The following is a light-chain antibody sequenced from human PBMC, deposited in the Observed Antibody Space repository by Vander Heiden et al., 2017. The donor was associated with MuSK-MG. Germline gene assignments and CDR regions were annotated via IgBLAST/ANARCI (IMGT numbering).Light chain of an antibody. CDR2: DLT. J-gene: IGLJ2*01. Sequence: QSALTQPASVSGSPGRSVTISCTGTSSEVGGYNSVPWSPQHPGKDTKMMLNDLTSRPSGVSNRFSGAKSGNTAALTSSRLQAEDDADYYCCSYTIIDAPVVFGWGTKLTVL. CDR3: CSYTIIDAPVV. V-gene: IGLV2-14*03. CDR1: SSEVGGYNS.